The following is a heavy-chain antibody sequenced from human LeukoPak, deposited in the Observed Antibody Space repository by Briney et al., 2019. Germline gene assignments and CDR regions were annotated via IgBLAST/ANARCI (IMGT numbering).Heavy chain of an antibody. V-gene: IGHV1-46*01. J-gene: IGHJ5*02. CDR1: GYTFTSYY. CDR3: ARDRAIGRELLRLHRANWFDP. D-gene: IGHD1-26*01. Sequence: ASVKVSCKASGYTFTSYYMHWVRQAPGQGLEWMGIINPSGGSTSYAQKFQGRVTMTGDTSTSTVYMELSSLRSEDTAVYYCARDRAIGRELLRLHRANWFDPWGQGTLVTVSS. CDR2: INPSGGST.